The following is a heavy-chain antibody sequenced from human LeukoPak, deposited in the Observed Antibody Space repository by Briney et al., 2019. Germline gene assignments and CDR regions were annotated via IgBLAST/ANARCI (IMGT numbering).Heavy chain of an antibody. CDR1: GFTFSNYA. Sequence: PGGSLRLSCVASGFTFSNYAMSWVRQAPGKGLEWVSGITGSGDTTFYADSVKGRFTISRDNSKSTLSLQMNSLTAEDTATYHCAKDYPIAPSVTAPLFDSWGQGILVTVSS. CDR3: AKDYPIAPSVTAPLFDS. J-gene: IGHJ4*02. CDR2: ITGSGDTT. D-gene: IGHD2-21*02. V-gene: IGHV3-23*01.